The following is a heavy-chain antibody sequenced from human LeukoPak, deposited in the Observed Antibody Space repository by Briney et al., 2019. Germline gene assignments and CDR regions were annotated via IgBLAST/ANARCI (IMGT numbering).Heavy chain of an antibody. J-gene: IGHJ5*02. CDR3: ARQNFGSPRWFDP. CDR1: GFTLSSYA. D-gene: IGHD3-3*01. V-gene: IGHV3-23*01. CDR2: ISGSGDST. Sequence: PGGSLRLSCAASGFTLSSYAMNWVRQAPGKGREWVSGISGSGDSTYYADSVKGRFTISRDKSKNTLYLHMNSLRAEDTAVYFCARQNFGSPRWFDPWGQGALVTVSS.